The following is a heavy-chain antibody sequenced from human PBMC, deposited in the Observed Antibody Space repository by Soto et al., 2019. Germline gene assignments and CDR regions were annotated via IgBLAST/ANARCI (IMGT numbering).Heavy chain of an antibody. J-gene: IGHJ4*02. CDR1: GFTFSSYW. D-gene: IGHD3-3*01. V-gene: IGHV3-7*03. Sequence: VQLVESGGGLVQPGGSLRLSCAASGFTFSSYWMSWVRQAPGKGLEWVANIKQDGSEKYYVDSVKGRFTISRDNAKNSLYLQMNSLRAEDTAVYYCASQPTIQYYDFWSGYSDYFDYWGQGTLVTVSS. CDR2: IKQDGSEK. CDR3: ASQPTIQYYDFWSGYSDYFDY.